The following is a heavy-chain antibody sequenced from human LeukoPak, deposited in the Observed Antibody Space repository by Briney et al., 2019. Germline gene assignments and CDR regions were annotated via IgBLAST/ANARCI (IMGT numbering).Heavy chain of an antibody. CDR1: GGSISSGGYY. J-gene: IGHJ4*02. D-gene: IGHD5-18*01. V-gene: IGHV4-31*03. CDR2: IYYSGST. Sequence: SETLSLTCSVSGGSISSGGYYWSWIRQHPGKGLEWIGYIYYSGSTYYNPSLKSRVTISVDTSKNQFSLKLSSVTAADTAVYYCARVRGYSYGLIDYWGQGTLVTVSS. CDR3: ARVRGYSYGLIDY.